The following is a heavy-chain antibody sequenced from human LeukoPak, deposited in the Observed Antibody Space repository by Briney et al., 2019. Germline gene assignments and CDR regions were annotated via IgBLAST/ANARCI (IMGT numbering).Heavy chain of an antibody. CDR2: ISYDGTNK. Sequence: GGSLRLSCAASGFIFSSYGMHWVRQAPGKGLEWVAIISYDGTNKYYADSVKGRFTISRDNSKNTLYLQMNSLRAEDTAVYYCVKDRYDSSGYLFDYWGQGTLVTVSS. J-gene: IGHJ4*02. CDR3: VKDRYDSSGYLFDY. CDR1: GFIFSSYG. V-gene: IGHV3-30*18. D-gene: IGHD3-22*01.